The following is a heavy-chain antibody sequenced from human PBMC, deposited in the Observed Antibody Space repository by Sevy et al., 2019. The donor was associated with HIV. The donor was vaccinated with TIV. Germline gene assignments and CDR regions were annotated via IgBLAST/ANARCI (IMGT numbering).Heavy chain of an antibody. CDR2: IKQDESEK. Sequence: GGSLRLSCAASGFSFSSYWMHWVRQAPGKGLEWVANIKQDESEKYYVGTVKGRFTISRDNAKNSVYLQMNSLRPEDTAIYYCARGNSGSFDYWGQGTLVTVSS. CDR3: ARGNSGSFDY. CDR1: GFSFSSYW. J-gene: IGHJ4*02. V-gene: IGHV3-7*04. D-gene: IGHD3-22*01.